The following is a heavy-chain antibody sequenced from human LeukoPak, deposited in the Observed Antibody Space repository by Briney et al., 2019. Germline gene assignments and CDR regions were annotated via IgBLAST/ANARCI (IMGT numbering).Heavy chain of an antibody. V-gene: IGHV3-7*01. J-gene: IGHJ6*03. CDR2: IKQDGSEK. CDR1: GFTFSSYW. CDR3: ARGLYHENYYYHYMDV. D-gene: IGHD2-2*01. Sequence: QTGGSLRLSCVASGFTFSSYWMSWVRQAPGKGLEWVANIKQDGSEKYYVDSVKGRFTISRDNAKNSLYLQMNSLRVEDTAVYYCARGLYHENYYYHYMDVWGKGTTVTVSS.